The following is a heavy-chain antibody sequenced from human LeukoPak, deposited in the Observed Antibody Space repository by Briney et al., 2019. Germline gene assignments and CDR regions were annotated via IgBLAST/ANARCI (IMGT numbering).Heavy chain of an antibody. V-gene: IGHV3-30*02. Sequence: PGGFLRLSCAASGFTFSSYGMQWVRQAPGKGLEWVAFIRYDGSNKYYADSVKGRFTISRDNSKNTLYLQMNSLRAEDTAVYYCAKDRQWLARGDYFGYWGQGTLVTVSS. CDR3: AKDRQWLARGDYFGY. D-gene: IGHD6-19*01. CDR1: GFTFSSYG. CDR2: IRYDGSNK. J-gene: IGHJ4*02.